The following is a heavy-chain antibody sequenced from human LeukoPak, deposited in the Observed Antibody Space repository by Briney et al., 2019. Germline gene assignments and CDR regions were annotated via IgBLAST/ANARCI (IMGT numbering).Heavy chain of an antibody. D-gene: IGHD6-19*01. V-gene: IGHV1-18*01. J-gene: IGHJ2*01. Sequence: GASVKVSCKASGYTFTSYGISWVRQAPGQGLEWMGWISAYNGNTNYAQKLQGRVTMTTDTSTSTAYMELRSLRSDDTAVYYCARELGAIAVAGRDWYFDLWGRGTLVTVSS. CDR1: GYTFTSYG. CDR3: ARELGAIAVAGRDWYFDL. CDR2: ISAYNGNT.